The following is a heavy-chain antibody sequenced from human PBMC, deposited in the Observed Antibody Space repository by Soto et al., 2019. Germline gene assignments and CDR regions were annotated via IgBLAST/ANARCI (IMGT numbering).Heavy chain of an antibody. J-gene: IGHJ4*02. CDR1: GYTFNFYW. V-gene: IGHV1-18*01. D-gene: IGHD3-16*01. Sequence: ASVKVSCKASGYTFNFYWITWVRQAPGQGLEWMGWISGFNGNTNYAADLQGRVTMTTDTSTSTAYMELRGLRSDDTAVYYCARIGVSSGHESPDFDSWGQGTLVTVSS. CDR2: ISGFNGNT. CDR3: ARIGVSSGHESPDFDS.